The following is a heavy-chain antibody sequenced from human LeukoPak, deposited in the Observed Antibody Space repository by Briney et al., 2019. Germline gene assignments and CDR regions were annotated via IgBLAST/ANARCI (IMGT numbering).Heavy chain of an antibody. V-gene: IGHV4-39*07. CDR2: IYYSGST. D-gene: IGHD3-3*01. CDR3: ARKYYDFWSGYTADY. CDR1: GGSISSSSYY. Sequence: SETLSLTCTVSGGSISSSSYYWGWIRQPPGKGLEWIGSIYYSGSTYYNASLKSRVTISVDTSKNQFSLKLSSVTAADTAVYYCARKYYDFWSGYTADYWGQGTLVTVSS. J-gene: IGHJ4*02.